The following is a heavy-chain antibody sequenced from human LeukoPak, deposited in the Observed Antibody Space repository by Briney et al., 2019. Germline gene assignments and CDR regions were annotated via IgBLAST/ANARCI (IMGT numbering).Heavy chain of an antibody. CDR3: ARHGSEGGATHLDY. CDR2: INHSGST. V-gene: IGHV4-34*01. Sequence: PSETLSLTCAVYGGSFSDYYWSWIRQPPGKGLEWIGEINHSGSTNYNPSLKSRVAISVDTSKNQFSLKLSSVTAADTAVYYCARHGSEGGATHLDYWGQGTLVTVSS. CDR1: GGSFSDYY. J-gene: IGHJ4*02. D-gene: IGHD1-26*01.